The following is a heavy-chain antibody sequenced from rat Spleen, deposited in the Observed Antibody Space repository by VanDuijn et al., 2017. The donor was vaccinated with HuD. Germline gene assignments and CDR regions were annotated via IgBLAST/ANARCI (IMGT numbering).Heavy chain of an antibody. Sequence: EVQLQESGPGLVKPSQSLSLTCSVTFYSITSSYRWSWIRKFPGNKLEWMGYINSEGTTNYNPSLKSRISITRDTSKNQFFLQVNSVTTEDTATYYCARWNNYAAHWGQGTLVTVSS. D-gene: IGHD1-10*01. CDR1: FYSITSSYR. CDR3: ARWNNYAAH. J-gene: IGHJ3*01. V-gene: IGHV3-3*01. CDR2: INSEGTT.